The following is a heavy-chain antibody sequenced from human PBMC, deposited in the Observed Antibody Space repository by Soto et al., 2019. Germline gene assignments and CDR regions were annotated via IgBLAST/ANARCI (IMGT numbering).Heavy chain of an antibody. D-gene: IGHD6-13*01. CDR2: IIPILGTA. V-gene: IGHV1-69*01. Sequence: QVQLVQSGAEVKKPGSSVKVSCKASGGTFSSYAISWVRQAPGQGLEWMGGIIPILGTAYYSQKFQGRVTITADESTRTAYMELSSLRSEDTAVYYCARGIAASHFDLWGRGTLVTVSS. CDR3: ARGIAASHFDL. CDR1: GGTFSSYA. J-gene: IGHJ2*01.